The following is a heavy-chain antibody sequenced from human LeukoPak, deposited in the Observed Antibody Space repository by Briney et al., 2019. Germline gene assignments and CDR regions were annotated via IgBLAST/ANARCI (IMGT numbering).Heavy chain of an antibody. CDR1: AFTFSSYA. V-gene: IGHV3-23*01. J-gene: IGHJ4*02. D-gene: IGHD3-22*01. CDR2: ISYVGGTT. Sequence: PGGSLRLSCAASAFTFSSYAMSWVRQAPGKGLEWVSAISYVGGTTYYADSVKGRFTISRDNSMNTLYLQMNSLSAEDTAVYYCAKAGGAYYSDTSAYSAFDCWGQGTLVTVSS. CDR3: AKAGGAYYSDTSAYSAFDC.